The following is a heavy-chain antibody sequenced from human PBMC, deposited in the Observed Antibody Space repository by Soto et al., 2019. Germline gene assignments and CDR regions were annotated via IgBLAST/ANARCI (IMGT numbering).Heavy chain of an antibody. V-gene: IGHV4-39*01. Sequence: QLQLQESGPGLVKPSETLSLTCTVSGGSITSSSYYLGWIRQPPGKGLERIGSIYYSGSTYYNPSLKSRVTLSVDTAKSQFSVKLRAVTAADTAVYYCARRGLAYYGMDVWGQGTTVTVSS. CDR1: GGSITSSSYY. CDR3: ARRGLAYYGMDV. CDR2: IYYSGST. J-gene: IGHJ6*02.